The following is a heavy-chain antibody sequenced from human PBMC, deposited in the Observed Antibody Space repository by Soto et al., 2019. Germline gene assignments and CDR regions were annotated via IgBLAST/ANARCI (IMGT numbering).Heavy chain of an antibody. CDR3: ARDSMFSGYANWYFDL. CDR2: MSYDGSRR. CDR1: GFTFSSYV. J-gene: IGHJ2*01. V-gene: IGHV3-30-3*01. Sequence: ESGGGVVQPGRSLRLSCAASGFTFSSYVMHWVRQAPGKGLEWVALMSYDGSRRYYAESVKGRFTISRDNSKNTLFLQMNSLRTADTAIYYCARDSMFSGYANWYFDLWGRGTLATVSS. D-gene: IGHD3-22*01.